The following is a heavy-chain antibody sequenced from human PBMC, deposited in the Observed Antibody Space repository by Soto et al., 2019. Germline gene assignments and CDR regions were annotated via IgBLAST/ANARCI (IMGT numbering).Heavy chain of an antibody. CDR3: ARDSSETPSYSGSYLAHLDY. V-gene: IGHV1-46*01. CDR1: GYTFTSYY. Sequence: ASVKVSCKASGYTFTSYYMHWVRQAPEQGLEWMGIINPSGGSTSYAQKFQGRVTMTRDTSTSTVYMELSSLRSEDTAAYYCARDSSETPSYSGSYLAHLDYWGQGTLVTVSS. J-gene: IGHJ4*02. CDR2: INPSGGST. D-gene: IGHD1-26*01.